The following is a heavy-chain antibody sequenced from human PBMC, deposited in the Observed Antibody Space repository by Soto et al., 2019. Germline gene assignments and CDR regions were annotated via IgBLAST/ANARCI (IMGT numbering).Heavy chain of an antibody. Sequence: ASVKVSCKASGYTFTSYAMHWVRQAPGQRLEWMGWINAGNGNTKYSQKFQGRVTITRDTSASTAYMELSSLRSEDTAVYYCAVPTVLRYFDWLSDMDVWGKGTTVTVSS. CDR2: INAGNGNT. V-gene: IGHV1-3*01. J-gene: IGHJ6*03. D-gene: IGHD3-9*01. CDR1: GYTFTSYA. CDR3: AVPTVLRYFDWLSDMDV.